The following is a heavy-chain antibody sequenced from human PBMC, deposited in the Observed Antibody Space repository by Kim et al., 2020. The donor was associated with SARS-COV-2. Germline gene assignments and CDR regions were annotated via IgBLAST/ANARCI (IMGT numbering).Heavy chain of an antibody. CDR3: AKDHQWVATGVFDY. D-gene: IGHD5-12*01. J-gene: IGHJ4*02. CDR2: ISWNSGSI. V-gene: IGHV3-9*01. CDR1: GFTFDDYA. Sequence: GGSLRLSCAASGFTFDDYAMHWVRQAPGKGLEWVSGISWNSGSIGYADSVKGRFTISRDNAKNSLYLQMNSLRAEDTALYYCAKDHQWVATGVFDYWGQGTLVTVSS.